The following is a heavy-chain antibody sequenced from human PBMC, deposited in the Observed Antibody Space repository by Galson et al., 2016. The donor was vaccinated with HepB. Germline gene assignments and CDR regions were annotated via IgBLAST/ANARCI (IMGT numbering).Heavy chain of an antibody. CDR2: IYPADSET. V-gene: IGHV5-51*01. Sequence: QSGAEVKRPGESLKISCKASGYNFATYWIAWVRQMPGKGLEWMAIIYPADSETRYSPPFLGQGTTSVDKSIDTAYVRWSSLKASDTAMYYCARGDMTSATTTGAFNIWGQGTMVTVSS. CDR1: GYNFATYW. J-gene: IGHJ3*02. D-gene: IGHD4-17*01. CDR3: ARGDMTSATTTGAFNI.